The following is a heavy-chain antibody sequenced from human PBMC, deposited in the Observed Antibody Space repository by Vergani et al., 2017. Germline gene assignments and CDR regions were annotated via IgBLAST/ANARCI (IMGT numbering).Heavy chain of an antibody. D-gene: IGHD6-13*01. V-gene: IGHV3-30*02. Sequence: QVQLVESGGGVVQPGGSLRLSCAASGFTFSSYGMHWVRQAPGKGLEWVAFIRYDGSNKYYADSVKGRFTISRDNSKNTLYLQMNSLRAEDTAVYYCAKDWWVIAAATGPDAFDIWGQGTMVTVSS. CDR3: AKDWWVIAAATGPDAFDI. CDR1: GFTFSSYG. CDR2: IRYDGSNK. J-gene: IGHJ3*02.